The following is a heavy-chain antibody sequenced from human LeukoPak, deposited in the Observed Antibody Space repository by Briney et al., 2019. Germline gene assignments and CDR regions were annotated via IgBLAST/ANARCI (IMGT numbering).Heavy chain of an antibody. CDR1: GFTFGSYS. CDR3: ARGQTAMVTGDY. CDR2: ISSSSTI. V-gene: IGHV3-48*04. D-gene: IGHD5-18*01. J-gene: IGHJ4*02. Sequence: GGSLRLSCAASGFTFGSYSMNWVRQAPGKGLEWVSYISSSSTIYYADSVKGRFTISRDNAKNSLYLQMNSLRAEDTAVYYCARGQTAMVTGDYWGQGTLVTVSS.